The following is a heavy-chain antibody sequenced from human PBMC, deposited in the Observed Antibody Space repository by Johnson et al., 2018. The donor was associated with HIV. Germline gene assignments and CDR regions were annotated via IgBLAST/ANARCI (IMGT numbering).Heavy chain of an antibody. V-gene: IGHV3-30*19. Sequence: QMQLVESGGGVVQPGRSLRLSCAASGFTFNPYGIHWVRRAPGKGLEWVALISYDGSNKYYADSVKGRFTISRDNSKNTLYLQMNSLRAEDTAVYYCARRNAGGAFDIWGQGTMVTVSS. CDR1: GFTFNPYG. J-gene: IGHJ3*02. CDR2: ISYDGSNK. CDR3: ARRNAGGAFDI. D-gene: IGHD2-2*01.